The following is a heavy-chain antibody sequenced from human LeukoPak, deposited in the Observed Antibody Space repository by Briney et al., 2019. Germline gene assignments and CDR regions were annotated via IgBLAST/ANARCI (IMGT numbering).Heavy chain of an antibody. CDR1: GGSISSYS. J-gene: IGHJ4*02. CDR3: ARQQLTTMASFDS. D-gene: IGHD4/OR15-4a*01. V-gene: IGHV4-4*07. CDR2: ISTSGST. Sequence: SETLSLTCSVSGGSISSYSWSWIRLPAGKGLEWIGRISTSGSTDYNPSLKSRLTMSLDTSTNHLSLKLNSLTAADTAVYYCARQQLTTMASFDSWGQGTLVTVSS.